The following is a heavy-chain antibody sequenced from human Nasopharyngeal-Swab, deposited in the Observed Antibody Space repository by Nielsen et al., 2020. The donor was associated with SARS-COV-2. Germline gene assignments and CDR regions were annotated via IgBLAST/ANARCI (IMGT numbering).Heavy chain of an antibody. Sequence: ASVKVSCKASGYTFTGYYMHWVRQAPGQGLEWMGRNNPNSGGTNYAQKFQGRVTMTRDTSISTAYMELSRLRSDDTAVYYCARDRRVIAVAGTGLDYWGQGTLVTVSS. CDR3: ARDRRVIAVAGTGLDY. D-gene: IGHD6-19*01. CDR2: NNPNSGGT. V-gene: IGHV1-2*06. J-gene: IGHJ4*02. CDR1: GYTFTGYY.